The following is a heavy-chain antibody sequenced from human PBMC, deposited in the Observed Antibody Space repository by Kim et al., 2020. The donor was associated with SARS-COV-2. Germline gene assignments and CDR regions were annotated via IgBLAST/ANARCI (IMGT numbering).Heavy chain of an antibody. V-gene: IGHV3-13*04. CDR3: ARAVGTRYTGLEWVGYYHYGMDV. J-gene: IGHJ6*02. CDR2: IGTAGDT. Sequence: GGSLRLSCAASGFTFSSYDMHWVRQATGKGLEWVSAIGTAGDTYYPASVKGRFTISRENAKNSLYLQMNSLRAGDTAVYYCARAVGTRYTGLEWVGYYHYGMDVGGQGTTVTVSS. D-gene: IGHD3-3*01. CDR1: GFTFSSYD.